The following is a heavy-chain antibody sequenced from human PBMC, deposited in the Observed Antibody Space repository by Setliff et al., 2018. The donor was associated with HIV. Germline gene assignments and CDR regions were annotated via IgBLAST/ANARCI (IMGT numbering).Heavy chain of an antibody. J-gene: IGHJ2*01. D-gene: IGHD1-7*01. CDR2: ISSSGSTI. CDR1: VFSFSNYW. V-gene: IGHV3-48*04. Sequence: GGSLRLSCAPSVFSFSNYWMHWVRQAPGKGLEWVSYISSSGSTIYYADSVKGRFTMSRDNAKKSLYLQMNSLRVEDTAVYYCARAGVELSYWYFDLWGRGTLVTVSS. CDR3: ARAGVELSYWYFDL.